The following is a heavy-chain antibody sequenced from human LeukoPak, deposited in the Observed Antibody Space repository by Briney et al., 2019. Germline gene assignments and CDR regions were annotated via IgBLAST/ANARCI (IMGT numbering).Heavy chain of an antibody. CDR3: ARHPMVRGVIIKFDP. CDR2: IYHSGST. Sequence: KPSDTLSLTCAVSGYSISSGYYWGWIRQPPGKGLEWIGSIYHSGSTYYNPSLKSRVTISVDTSKNQFSLKLSSVTAADTAVYYCARHPMVRGVIIKFDPWGQGTLVTVSS. V-gene: IGHV4-38-2*01. D-gene: IGHD3-10*01. J-gene: IGHJ5*02. CDR1: GYSISSGYY.